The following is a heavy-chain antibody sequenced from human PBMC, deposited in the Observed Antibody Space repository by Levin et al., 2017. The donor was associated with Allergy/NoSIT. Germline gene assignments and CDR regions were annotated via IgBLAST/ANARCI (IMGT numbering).Heavy chain of an antibody. Sequence: PGGSLRLSCAASGFTFSSYSMNWVRQAPGKGLEWVSSISSSSSYIYYADSVKGRFTISRDNAKNSLYLQMNSLRAEDTAVYYCARDGGLLEVDTAMVLKFDYWGQGTLVTVSS. J-gene: IGHJ4*02. V-gene: IGHV3-21*01. CDR3: ARDGGLLEVDTAMVLKFDY. D-gene: IGHD5-18*01. CDR2: ISSSSSYI. CDR1: GFTFSSYS.